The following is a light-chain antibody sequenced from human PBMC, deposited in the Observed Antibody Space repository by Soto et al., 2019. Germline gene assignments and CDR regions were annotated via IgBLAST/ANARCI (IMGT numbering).Light chain of an antibody. J-gene: IGKJ2*01. V-gene: IGKV1-39*01. Sequence: DIQMTQSPSSLSASVGDAVTITCRASQTINSYLNWYQQRPGKAPKLLICVASTLKSGVPLRFSGSGFGTDFTLTITSVQPEDFATYYCQHSYGSPYTFGQGTKLEIK. CDR2: VAS. CDR1: QTINSY. CDR3: QHSYGSPYT.